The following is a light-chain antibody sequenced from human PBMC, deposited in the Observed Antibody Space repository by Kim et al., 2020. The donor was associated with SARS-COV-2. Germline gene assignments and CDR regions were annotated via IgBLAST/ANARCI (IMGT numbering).Light chain of an antibody. CDR1: QSISGG. CDR2: KAS. CDR3: QQYNSYPLT. J-gene: IGKJ1*01. V-gene: IGKV1-5*03. Sequence: DIQMTQSLSTLSASVGDRVTITCRASQSISGGLAWYQQKPGKAPKLLIYKASSLESGVPSGFSGSGSGTEFTLTISSLQPDDFATYYCQQYNSYPLTFGQGTRVDIK.